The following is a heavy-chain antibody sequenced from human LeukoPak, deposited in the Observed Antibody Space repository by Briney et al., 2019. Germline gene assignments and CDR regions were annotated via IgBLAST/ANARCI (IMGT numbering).Heavy chain of an antibody. V-gene: IGHV4-38-2*02. CDR3: AKDVNPYSSYQHWFDP. CDR2: IYHSGST. Sequence: TASETLSLTCAVSGYSISSGYYWGWIRQPPGKGLEWIGSIYHSGSTYYNPSLKSRVTISVDTSKNQFSLKLSSVTAADTAMYYCAKDVNPYSSYQHWFDPWGQGTLVTVSS. J-gene: IGHJ5*02. CDR1: GYSISSGYY. D-gene: IGHD4-11*01.